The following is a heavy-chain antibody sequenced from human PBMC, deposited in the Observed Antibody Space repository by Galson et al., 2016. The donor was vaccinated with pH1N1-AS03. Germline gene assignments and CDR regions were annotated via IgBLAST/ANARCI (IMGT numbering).Heavy chain of an antibody. CDR3: AHTVYTIFGVAPTQPFYFDY. J-gene: IGHJ4*02. D-gene: IGHD3-3*01. CDR2: IYWNDDK. Sequence: PALVKPTQTLTLTCTFSGFSLSTSGVGVGWIRQPPGKALEWLALIYWNDDKRYSPSLKNRLTITKDTSKSQVVLTLTNADPVDTATYYCAHTVYTIFGVAPTQPFYFDYWGQGSLVTVSS. CDR1: GFSLSTSGVG. V-gene: IGHV2-5*01.